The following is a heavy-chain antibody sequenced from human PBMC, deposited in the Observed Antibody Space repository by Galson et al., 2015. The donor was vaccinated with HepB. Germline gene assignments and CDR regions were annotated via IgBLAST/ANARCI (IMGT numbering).Heavy chain of an antibody. CDR1: GFAFSDYY. Sequence: SLRLSCAASGFAFSDYYMSWIRQAPGKGLEWVSYISTSHVRTGSSSTSYADSVKGRFTMSRDNAKSSLYLQMNSLKTEDTAVNYCTTDVYYSTYWSWLDPWGQGTLVTVSS. J-gene: IGHJ5*02. D-gene: IGHD2-8*02. CDR3: TTDVYYSTYWSWLDP. V-gene: IGHV3-11*05. CDR2: ISTSHVRTGSSST.